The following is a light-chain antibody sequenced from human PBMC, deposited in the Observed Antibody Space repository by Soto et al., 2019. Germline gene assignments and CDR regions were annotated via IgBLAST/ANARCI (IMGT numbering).Light chain of an antibody. CDR2: QNN. CDR1: SSNIETNY. V-gene: IGLV1-51*02. Sequence: QSVLTXPLSVSAAPGQKVTISCSGASSNIETNYVSWYQQLPETAPKLLIYQNNWRPSGIPDRFPGSKSGTSATLGITGLQTGDEADYYCGTWDCSLKSYVFGSGTKVTVL. J-gene: IGLJ1*01. CDR3: GTWDCSLKSYV.